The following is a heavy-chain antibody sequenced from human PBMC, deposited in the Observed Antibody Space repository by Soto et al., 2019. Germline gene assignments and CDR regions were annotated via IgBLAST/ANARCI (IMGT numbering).Heavy chain of an antibody. Sequence: PGGSLRLSCEASGFTFSSKWMTWVRQVSGKGLEWVVNINQDATQKYYVDSVKGRFTISRDNAKNSLYLQMNSLRVEDTAVYYCARANAIDVWGQGIMVTVS. CDR1: GFTFSSKW. V-gene: IGHV3-7*01. CDR2: INQDATQK. CDR3: ARANAIDV. J-gene: IGHJ3*01.